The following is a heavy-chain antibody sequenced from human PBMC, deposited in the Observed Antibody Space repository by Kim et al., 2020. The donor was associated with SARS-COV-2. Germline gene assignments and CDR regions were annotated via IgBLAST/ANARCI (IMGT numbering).Heavy chain of an antibody. J-gene: IGHJ4*02. Sequence: GGSLRLSCAASGFTFSSYWMSWVRLAPGKGLEWVANIKQDGSEKYYVDSVKGRFTISRDNAKNSLYLQMNSLRAEDTAVYYCARAGAWLQSTRFDYWGQGTLVTVSS. D-gene: IGHD5-12*01. CDR3: ARAGAWLQSTRFDY. CDR2: IKQDGSEK. CDR1: GFTFSSYW. V-gene: IGHV3-7*03.